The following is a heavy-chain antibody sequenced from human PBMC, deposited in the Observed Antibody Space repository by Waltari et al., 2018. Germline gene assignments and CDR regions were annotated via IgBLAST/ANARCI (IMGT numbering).Heavy chain of an antibody. Sequence: QVQLQESGPGLVKPSETLSLTCTVSGGSISSYYWSWIRQPPGKGLEWIGYIYYSGSTNYNPSLKSRVTISVDTSKNQFSLKLSSVTAADTAVYYCVRDIPTVVTPTDAFDIWGQVTMVTVSS. J-gene: IGHJ3*02. D-gene: IGHD4-17*01. CDR2: IYYSGST. CDR1: GGSISSYY. V-gene: IGHV4-59*01. CDR3: VRDIPTVVTPTDAFDI.